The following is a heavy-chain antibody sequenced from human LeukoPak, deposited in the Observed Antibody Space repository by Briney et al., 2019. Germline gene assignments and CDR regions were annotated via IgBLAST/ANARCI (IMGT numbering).Heavy chain of an antibody. CDR2: INPNSGGT. CDR3: AKEFFCGNFRGNLFGP. V-gene: IGHV1-2*02. CDR1: GYTFTGYY. J-gene: IGHJ5*02. Sequence: ASVKVSCKASGYTFTGYYIHWVRQAPGQGLEWMGWINPNSGGTNYAQKFQGRVTMTRDTSISTAYMELSRLRSDDTAVYYCAKEFFCGNFRGNLFGPRGQGTLVTVSS. D-gene: IGHD1-7*01.